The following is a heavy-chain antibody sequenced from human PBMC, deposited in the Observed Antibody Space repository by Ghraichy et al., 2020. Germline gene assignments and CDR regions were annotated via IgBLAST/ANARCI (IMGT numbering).Heavy chain of an antibody. V-gene: IGHV4-59*08. J-gene: IGHJ4*02. CDR3: ARLGATAPMANYLDY. Sequence: SETLSLTCSVSGGSMSRYYWSWIRQPPGKGLEWIGYIYYSGSTNYNPSLKSRVTISVATSKNQFSLKLTSVTAADTAVYHCARLGATAPMANYLDYWGQGTLVTVSS. D-gene: IGHD1-26*01. CDR2: IYYSGST. CDR1: GGSMSRYY.